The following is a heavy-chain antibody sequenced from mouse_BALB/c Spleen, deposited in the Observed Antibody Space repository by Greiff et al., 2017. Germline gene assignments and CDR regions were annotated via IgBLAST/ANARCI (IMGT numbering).Heavy chain of an antibody. CDR1: GFNIKDTY. J-gene: IGHJ2*01. D-gene: IGHD1-2*01. CDR3: ARRHLCYGYPHYFDY. Sequence: VQLKESGAELVKPGASVKLSCTASGFNIKDTYMHWVKQRPEQGLEWIGRIDPANGNTKYDPKFQGKATITADTSSNTAYLQLSSLTSEDTAVYYCARRHLCYGYPHYFDYWGQGTTLTVSS. V-gene: IGHV14-3*02. CDR2: IDPANGNT.